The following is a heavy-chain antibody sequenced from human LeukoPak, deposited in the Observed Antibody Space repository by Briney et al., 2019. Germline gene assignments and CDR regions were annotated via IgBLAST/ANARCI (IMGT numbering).Heavy chain of an antibody. J-gene: IGHJ3*02. D-gene: IGHD5-18*01. V-gene: IGHV5-51*01. CDR1: GCSFTSYW. Sequence: GESLRISCKGSGCSFTSYWIGWVRQMPGKGLEWMGIIYPGDSDTRYSPSFQGQVTISADKSISTAYLQWSSLKASDTAMYYCARAQLWLRSDAFDIWGQGTMVTVSS. CDR3: ARAQLWLRSDAFDI. CDR2: IYPGDSDT.